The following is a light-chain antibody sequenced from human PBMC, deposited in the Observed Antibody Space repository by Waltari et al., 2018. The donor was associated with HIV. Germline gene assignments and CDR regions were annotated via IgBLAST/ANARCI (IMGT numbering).Light chain of an antibody. CDR2: ANN. CDR1: SSNIRPPSG. CDR3: QSYDNGLTGYV. Sequence: QSVLTQPPSVSGAPGQRVTIPCTGSSSNIRPPSGVSWYQQYPGTAPKLLIYANNNRPSGVPDRFSGSKSGTSASLAITGLQAEDEAEYYCQSYDNGLTGYVFGTGTKVTVL. V-gene: IGLV1-40*01. J-gene: IGLJ1*01.